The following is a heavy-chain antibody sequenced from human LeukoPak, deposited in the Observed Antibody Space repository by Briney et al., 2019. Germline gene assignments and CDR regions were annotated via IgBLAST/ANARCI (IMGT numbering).Heavy chain of an antibody. CDR1: GYTFTSYG. CDR2: ISAYNGNT. CDR3: ARARTVSQLYYFDY. V-gene: IGHV1-18*01. Sequence: GASVKVSCKASGYTFTSYGISRVRQAPGQGLEWMGWISAYNGNTNYAQKLQGRVTMTTDTSTSTAYMELRSLRSDDTAVYYCARARTVSQLYYFDYWGQGTLVTVSS. D-gene: IGHD3/OR15-3a*01. J-gene: IGHJ4*02.